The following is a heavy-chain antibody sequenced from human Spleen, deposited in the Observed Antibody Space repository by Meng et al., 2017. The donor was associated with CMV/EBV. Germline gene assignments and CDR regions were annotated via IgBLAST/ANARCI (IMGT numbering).Heavy chain of an antibody. V-gene: IGHV3-23*01. Sequence: GESLKISCAASGFTFSSYAMSWVRQAPGKGLEWVSSITGSAGNTYYADSVKGRFTISRDNSKNTLYLQMNSLRAEDTAIYFCASPFYSQVGDGVDVWGQGTTVTVSS. CDR2: ITGSAGNT. CDR3: ASPFYSQVGDGVDV. CDR1: GFTFSSYA. D-gene: IGHD4-11*01. J-gene: IGHJ6*02.